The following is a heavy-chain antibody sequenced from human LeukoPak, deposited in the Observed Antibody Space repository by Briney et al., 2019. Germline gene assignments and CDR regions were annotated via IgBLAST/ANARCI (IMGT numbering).Heavy chain of an antibody. D-gene: IGHD3-9*01. CDR1: GGSISSGGYY. CDR2: IYYSGST. J-gene: IGHJ4*02. V-gene: IGHV4-31*03. CDR3: ARGFVLRYFVG. Sequence: SQTLSLTCTVSGGSISSGGYYWSWIRQHPGKGLEWIGYIYYSGSTYYNPCLKSRVTISVDTSKNQFSLKLSSVTAADTAVYYCARGFVLRYFVGWGQGTLVTVSS.